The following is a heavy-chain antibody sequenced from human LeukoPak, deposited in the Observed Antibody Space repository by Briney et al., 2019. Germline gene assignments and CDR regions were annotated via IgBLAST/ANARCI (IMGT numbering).Heavy chain of an antibody. J-gene: IGHJ4*02. CDR3: ARDAVSTVTAGGIDY. D-gene: IGHD2-21*02. V-gene: IGHV1-18*01. CDR1: GYTFTSYG. CDR2: ISAYSGNT. Sequence: ASVKVSCKASGYTFTSYGISWVRQAPGQGLEWMAWISAYSGNTKYAQKIQGRDTMTTDTSTSTADMELRSPRSDDTAVYYCARDAVSTVTAGGIDYWGQGTLVTVSS.